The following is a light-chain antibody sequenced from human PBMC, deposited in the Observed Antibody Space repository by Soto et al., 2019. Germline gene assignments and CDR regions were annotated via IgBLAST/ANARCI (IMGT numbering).Light chain of an antibody. J-gene: IGKJ1*01. Sequence: ITQSPATLSVSPDERATPHCTPSQSISTKLAWYQQKPGQAPRLLIYGASTRATGIPVRFSGSGSGTEFTLTITSLQFEDFAVYYCQQYDNLPPWPFGQVA. CDR3: QQYDNLPPWP. CDR2: GAS. CDR1: QSISTK. V-gene: IGKV3-15*01.